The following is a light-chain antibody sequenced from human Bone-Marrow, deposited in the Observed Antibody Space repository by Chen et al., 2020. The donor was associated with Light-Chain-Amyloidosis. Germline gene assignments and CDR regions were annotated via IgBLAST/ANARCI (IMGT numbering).Light chain of an antibody. CDR2: DDS. Sequence: SYVLTQPSSVSVAPGQTATIACGGNNIGSTSVHWYQQTPGQAPLLVVYDDSDRPSGIPERLSGYNSGNTANLNISWVEAGDEADYYCQVWDRSSDRPVFGGGTKLTVL. CDR3: QVWDRSSDRPV. V-gene: IGLV3-21*02. J-gene: IGLJ3*02. CDR1: NIGSTS.